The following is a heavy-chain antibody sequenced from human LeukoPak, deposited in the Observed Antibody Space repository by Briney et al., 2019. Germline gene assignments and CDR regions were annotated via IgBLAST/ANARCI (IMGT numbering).Heavy chain of an antibody. CDR2: IIPILGIA. J-gene: IGHJ4*02. CDR3: ARALSSGYYTTIDY. CDR1: GGTFISYA. D-gene: IGHD3-22*01. V-gene: IGHV1-69*04. Sequence: ASVKVSCKASGGTFISYAISWVRQAPGQGLEWMGRIIPILGIANYAQKFQGRVTITADKSTSTAYMELSSLRSEDTAVYYCARALSSGYYTTIDYWGQGTLVTVSS.